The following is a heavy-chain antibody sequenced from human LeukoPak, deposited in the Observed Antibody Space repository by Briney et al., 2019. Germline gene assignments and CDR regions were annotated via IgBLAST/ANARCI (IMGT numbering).Heavy chain of an antibody. CDR2: ISSSSSYI. CDR1: GFTFDDYA. D-gene: IGHD3-10*01. V-gene: IGHV3-21*01. J-gene: IGHJ4*02. CDR3: ARIFGLPDTDQNNDY. Sequence: TAGGSLRLSCAASGFTFDDYAMHWVRQAPGKGLEWVSSISSSSSYIYYADSVKGRFAISRDNAKNSLYLQMNSLRAEDTAVYYCARIFGLPDTDQNNDYWGQGTLVTVSS.